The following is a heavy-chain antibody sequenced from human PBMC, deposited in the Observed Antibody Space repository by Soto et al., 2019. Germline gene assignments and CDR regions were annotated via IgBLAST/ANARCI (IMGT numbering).Heavy chain of an antibody. D-gene: IGHD1-1*01. CDR3: ASSGTFYYYYYMDV. J-gene: IGHJ6*03. CDR1: GGSISSGDYY. Sequence: PSETLSLTCTVSGGSISSGDYYWSWIRQPPGKGLEWIGYIYYSGSTNYNPSLKSRVAISVDTSKNQFSLKLSSVTAADTAVYYCASSGTFYYYYYMDVWGKGTTVTVSS. CDR2: IYYSGST. V-gene: IGHV4-61*08.